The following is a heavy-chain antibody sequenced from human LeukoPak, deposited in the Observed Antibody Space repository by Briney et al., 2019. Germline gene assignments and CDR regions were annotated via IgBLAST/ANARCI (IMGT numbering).Heavy chain of an antibody. CDR3: AREPRYSSGWSRGRFDP. J-gene: IGHJ5*02. CDR2: IIPIFGTA. CDR1: GGTFSSYA. Sequence: ASVKVSCKASGGTFSSYAISWVRQAPGQGLEWMGGIIPIFGTANYAQKFQGRVTITADESTSTAYMELSSLRSEDTAVYYCAREPRYSSGWSRGRFDPWGQGTLVTVSS. D-gene: IGHD6-13*01. V-gene: IGHV1-69*13.